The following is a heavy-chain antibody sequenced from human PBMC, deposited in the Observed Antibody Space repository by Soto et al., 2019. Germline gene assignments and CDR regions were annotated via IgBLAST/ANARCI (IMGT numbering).Heavy chain of an antibody. CDR3: ARARVAATRPRLDH. Sequence: XSVKVSCKASGFSFTCYYIHWVRQAPGQGLEWMGWMNPNNGDSKYAQKFQGRVSMTRDMSITTAYLTLTSLRSDGTAIFYCARARVAATRPRLDHWGQGTLVTVSS. D-gene: IGHD2-15*01. V-gene: IGHV1-2*02. J-gene: IGHJ5*02. CDR2: MNPNNGDS. CDR1: GFSFTCYY.